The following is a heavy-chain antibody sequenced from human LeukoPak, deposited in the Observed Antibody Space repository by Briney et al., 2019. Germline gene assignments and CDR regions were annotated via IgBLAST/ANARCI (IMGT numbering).Heavy chain of an antibody. CDR1: GYTFTSYY. Sequence: ASVKVSCKASGYTFTSYYMNWVRQALGQGLEWMGMINPSGGKRNYAQKFQGRVTMTTDTSTSTVYMGLSSLRSEDTAVYYCARGARIWLQFKTSAGFDYWGQGTLLTVSS. CDR2: INPSGGKR. D-gene: IGHD5-24*01. J-gene: IGHJ4*02. V-gene: IGHV1-46*01. CDR3: ARGARIWLQFKTSAGFDY.